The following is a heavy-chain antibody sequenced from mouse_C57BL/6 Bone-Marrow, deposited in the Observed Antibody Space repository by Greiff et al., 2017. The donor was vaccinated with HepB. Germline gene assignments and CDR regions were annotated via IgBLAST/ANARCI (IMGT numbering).Heavy chain of an antibody. V-gene: IGHV1-64*01. CDR1: GYTFTSYW. D-gene: IGHD1-1*01. Sequence: VKLQQPGAELVKPGASVKLSCKASGYTFTSYWMHWVKQRPGQGLEWIGMIHPNSGSTNYNEKFKSKATLTVDKSSSTAYMQLSSLTSEDSAVYYCARLPFYGSSYVTFFAYWGQGTLVTVSA. CDR2: IHPNSGST. J-gene: IGHJ3*01. CDR3: ARLPFYGSSYVTFFAY.